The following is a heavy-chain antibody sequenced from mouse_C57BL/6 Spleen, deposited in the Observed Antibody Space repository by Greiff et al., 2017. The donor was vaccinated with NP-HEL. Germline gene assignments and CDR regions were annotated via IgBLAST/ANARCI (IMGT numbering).Heavy chain of an antibody. CDR1: GFTFSDYY. V-gene: IGHV5-12*01. J-gene: IGHJ3*01. CDR2: ISNGGGST. D-gene: IGHD1-1*01. CDR3: ARHGGTTEGWFAY. Sequence: EVKLMESGGGLVQPGGSLKLSCAASGFTFSDYYMYWVRQTPEKRLEWVAYISNGGGSTYYPDTVKGRFTISRDNAKNTLYLQMSRLKSEDTAMYYCARHGGTTEGWFAYWGQGTLVTVSA.